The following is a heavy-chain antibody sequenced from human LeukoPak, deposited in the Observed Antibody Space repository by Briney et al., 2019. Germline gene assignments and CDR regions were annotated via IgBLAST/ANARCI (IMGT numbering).Heavy chain of an antibody. D-gene: IGHD4-23*01. CDR2: IYYSGST. V-gene: IGHV4-59*01. J-gene: IGHJ4*02. Sequence: SETLSLTCTVSGGSISSYYRSWIRQPPGKGLEWIGYIYYSGSTNYNPSLKSRVTISVGTSKNQFSLKLSSVTAADTAVYYCARVSETVVTRSSYYFDYWGQGTLVTVSS. CDR1: GGSISSYY. CDR3: ARVSETVVTRSSYYFDY.